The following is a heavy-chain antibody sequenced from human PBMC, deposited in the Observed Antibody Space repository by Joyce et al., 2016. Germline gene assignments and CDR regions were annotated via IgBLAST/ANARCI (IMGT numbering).Heavy chain of an antibody. CDR1: GLTFSDYS. CDR2: INRGSSAI. V-gene: IGHV3-48*04. J-gene: IGHJ4*02. CDR3: AVRAGTYSFDC. D-gene: IGHD1-1*01. Sequence: EVQLVESGGGLVQPGGSLRLFCVASGLTFSDYSMNWIRQAPGKGLEWVSYINRGSSAIYYADSVKGRFTISRDNAKNSLYLQMNSLGAEDTAVYYCAVRAGTYSFDCWGQGTLVTVSS.